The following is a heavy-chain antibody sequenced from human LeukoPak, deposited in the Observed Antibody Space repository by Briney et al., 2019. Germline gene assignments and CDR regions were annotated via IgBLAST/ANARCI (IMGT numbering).Heavy chain of an antibody. V-gene: IGHV4-4*07. CDR2: YHITGST. J-gene: IGHJ4*02. Sequence: PSDTLSLTCTVSGDPISSYYWSWIRQPAGRGLEWIGRYHITGSTTYNPSLKSRVSISVDTSRNQFSLKLRSVTAADTAVYYCASMSQPSGSFDLWGQGTLVTVSS. CDR3: ASMSQPSGSFDL. CDR1: GDPISSYY. D-gene: IGHD3-10*01.